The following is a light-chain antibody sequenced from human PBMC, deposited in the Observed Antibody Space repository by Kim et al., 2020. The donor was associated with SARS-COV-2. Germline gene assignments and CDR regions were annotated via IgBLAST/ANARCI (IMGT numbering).Light chain of an antibody. V-gene: IGLV2-18*02. CDR2: EVS. CDR3: SSPPGIGTWG. CDR1: RSDVGVFNR. Sequence: QSVAISCTGTRSDVGVFNRFSWYQQPPGPAPKLTVYEVSNRPSGVPDRFSGSKSGNPASLTISGLQAGDEANYYCSSPPGIGTWGFGGGTKVTVL. J-gene: IGLJ3*02.